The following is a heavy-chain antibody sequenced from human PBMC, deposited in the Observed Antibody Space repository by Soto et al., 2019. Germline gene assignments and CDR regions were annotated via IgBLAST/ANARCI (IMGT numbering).Heavy chain of an antibody. D-gene: IGHD6-19*01. J-gene: IGHJ4*02. CDR2: INAGNGNT. Sequence: QVQLVQSGAEVKKPGASVKVSCKASGYTFTSYAMHWVRQAPGQRLEWMGWINAGNGNTKYSQKFQGRVTITRDTSASTAYMELSSLRSEDTAVYYCAREESGWDDFDYWGQGTLVTVSS. V-gene: IGHV1-3*01. CDR3: AREESGWDDFDY. CDR1: GYTFTSYA.